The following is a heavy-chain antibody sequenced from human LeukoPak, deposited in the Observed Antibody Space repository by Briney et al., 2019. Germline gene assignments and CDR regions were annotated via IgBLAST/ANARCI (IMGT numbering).Heavy chain of an antibody. J-gene: IGHJ5*02. CDR1: GYTFTGYY. V-gene: IGHV1-2*02. D-gene: IGHD3-3*01. Sequence: ASVKVSCKASGYTFTGYYMHWVRQAPGQGLEWMGWINPNSGGTNYAQKFQGRVTMTRDTSISTAYMELSRQRSDDTAVYYCAGVPYYDFWSAHSWGQGTLVTVSS. CDR2: INPNSGGT. CDR3: AGVPYYDFWSAHS.